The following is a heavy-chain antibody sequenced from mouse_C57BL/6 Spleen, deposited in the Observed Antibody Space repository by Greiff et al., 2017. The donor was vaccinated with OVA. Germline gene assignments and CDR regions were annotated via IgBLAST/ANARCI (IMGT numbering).Heavy chain of an antibody. CDR2: IRSKSNNYAT. CDR3: VRGGGSSYVGYFDV. Sequence: EVKLVESGGGLVQPKGSLKLSCAASGFSFNTYAMNWVRQAPGKGLEWVARIRSKSNNYATYYADSVKDRFTISRDDSESMLYLQMNNLKTEDTAMYYCVRGGGSSYVGYFDVWGTGTTVTVSS. CDR1: GFSFNTYA. D-gene: IGHD1-1*01. V-gene: IGHV10-1*01. J-gene: IGHJ1*03.